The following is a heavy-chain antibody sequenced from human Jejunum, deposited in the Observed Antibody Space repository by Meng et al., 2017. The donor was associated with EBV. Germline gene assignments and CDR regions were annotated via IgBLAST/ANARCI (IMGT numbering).Heavy chain of an antibody. CDR2: ISADGSYS. V-gene: IGHV3-21*01. J-gene: IGHJ4*02. CDR1: GFTFKSYS. Sequence: EVQLVESGGGLVKPGGALRLSCAASGFTFKSYSMNWVRQAPGKGLDWVAFISADGSYSYYADSVKGRFTISRDNAKNSLFLQMNRLRAEDTAVYYCARGFSTEADYWGQGPLVTVYS. D-gene: IGHD1-14*01. CDR3: ARGFSTEADY.